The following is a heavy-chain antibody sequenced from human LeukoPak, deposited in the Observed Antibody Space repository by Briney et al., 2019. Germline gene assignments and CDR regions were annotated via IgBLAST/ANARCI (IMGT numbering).Heavy chain of an antibody. D-gene: IGHD5-18*01. Sequence: ASAKVSRKASGYTFTGYYMQWVRQAPGQGLEWMGLINPSGGSTSYGQKFQGRVSMTRDTSTSTVYMELSSLRSEDTAVYYCARSQGGAYSYGTDYWGQGTLVTVSS. CDR2: INPSGGST. J-gene: IGHJ4*02. CDR3: ARSQGGAYSYGTDY. V-gene: IGHV1-46*01. CDR1: GYTFTGYY.